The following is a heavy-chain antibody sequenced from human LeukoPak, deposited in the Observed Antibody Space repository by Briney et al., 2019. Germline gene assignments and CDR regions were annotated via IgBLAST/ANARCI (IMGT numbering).Heavy chain of an antibody. CDR1: GFTFDDYA. Sequence: GGSLRLSCAASGFTFDDYAMHWVRQAPGKGLEWVSGISWNSGSIGYADSVKGRFTISRDNAKNSLYLQMNSLRAEGTALYYCAKDMRAVAGHHDAFDIWGQGTMVTVSS. J-gene: IGHJ3*02. CDR3: AKDMRAVAGHHDAFDI. D-gene: IGHD6-19*01. V-gene: IGHV3-9*01. CDR2: ISWNSGSI.